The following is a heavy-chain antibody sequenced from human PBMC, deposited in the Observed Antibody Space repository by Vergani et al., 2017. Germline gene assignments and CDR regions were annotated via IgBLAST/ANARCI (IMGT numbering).Heavy chain of an antibody. CDR3: ARDRYCSGGSCYSDYYYGMDV. Sequence: VQLVESGGGLVKPGGSLRLSCAASGFTFSSYAMSWVRQAPGKGLEWVAVIWYDGSNKYYADSVKGRFTISRDNSKNTLYLQMNSLRAEDTAVYYCARDRYCSGGSCYSDYYYGMDVWGQGTTVTVSS. CDR2: IWYDGSNK. CDR1: GFTFSSYA. V-gene: IGHV3-33*08. D-gene: IGHD2-15*01. J-gene: IGHJ6*02.